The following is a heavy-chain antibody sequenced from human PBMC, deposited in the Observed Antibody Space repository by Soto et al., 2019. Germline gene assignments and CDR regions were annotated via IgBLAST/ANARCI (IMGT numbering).Heavy chain of an antibody. CDR2: IYYSGST. D-gene: IGHD3-3*01. J-gene: IGHJ4*02. CDR1: GGSISSGGYY. V-gene: IGHV4-31*03. CDR3: ASRYYYFWSGSDY. Sequence: QVQLQESGTGLVKPSQTLSLTCTVSGGSISSGGYYWSWIRQHPGKGLEWIGYIYYSGSTYYNPSVKSRVTIAVDTAKNQFSLKLRSGTAADTAVYYCASRYYYFWSGSDYLCQGTLVTVSS.